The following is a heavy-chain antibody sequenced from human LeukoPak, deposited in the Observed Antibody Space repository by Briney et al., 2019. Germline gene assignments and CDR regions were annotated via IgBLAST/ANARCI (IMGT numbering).Heavy chain of an antibody. D-gene: IGHD3-22*01. CDR3: ARDADTSEFFSWLDL. Sequence: PGGSLRLSCAASGFTVSSNYMSWVRQAPGKGLEWVSVIYSGGSTCYADSVKGRFTVSRDNSKNTLYLQMTTLRAEDTAVYYCARDADTSEFFSWLDLWGQGTLVTVSS. CDR2: IYSGGST. V-gene: IGHV3-53*01. J-gene: IGHJ5*02. CDR1: GFTVSSNY.